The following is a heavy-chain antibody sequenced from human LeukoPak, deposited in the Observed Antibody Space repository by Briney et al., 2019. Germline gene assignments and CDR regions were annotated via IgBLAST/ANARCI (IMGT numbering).Heavy chain of an antibody. CDR3: PRHGGAYSFDQ. D-gene: IGHD4-11*01. J-gene: IGHJ4*02. CDR1: GGPISTYY. CDR2: IYDIGST. V-gene: IGHV4-59*08. Sequence: SETLPLTCTVSGGPISTYYWSWVRQPPGKGLEWIGCIYDIGSTNYNPSLKSRVSISVDTSKNQFSLKLSSVTAADTAVYYCPRHGGAYSFDQWGQGTLVTVSS.